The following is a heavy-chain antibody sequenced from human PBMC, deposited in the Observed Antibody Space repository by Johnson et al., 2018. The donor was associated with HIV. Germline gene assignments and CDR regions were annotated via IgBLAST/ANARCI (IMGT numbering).Heavy chain of an antibody. J-gene: IGHJ3*02. V-gene: IGHV3-53*05. CDR3: AKDLEEGQQWLIGAFDI. D-gene: IGHD6-19*01. CDR1: GFTVSSNY. CDR2: IYSGGST. Sequence: VRLVETGGGLIQPGGSLRLSCAASGFTVSSNYMSWVRQAPGKGLELVSVIYSGGSTYYADSVKGRFTISRDNSKNTLYLQMNSLRAEDTAVYYCAKDLEEGQQWLIGAFDIWGQGTMVTVSS.